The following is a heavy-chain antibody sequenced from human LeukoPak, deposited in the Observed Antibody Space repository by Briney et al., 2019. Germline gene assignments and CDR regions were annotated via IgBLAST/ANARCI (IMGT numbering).Heavy chain of an antibody. J-gene: IGHJ4*02. CDR3: AKDIGGYEGDYFDY. V-gene: IGHV3-23*01. CDR2: ISGSGGST. D-gene: IGHD5-12*01. Sequence: GGSLRLSCAASGFTFSTFAMSWVRQAPGKGLEWVSGISGSGGSTYYADSVKGRFTISRDNSKNTLYLQMNGLRAEDTAVYYCAKDIGGYEGDYFDYWGQGTLVTVSS. CDR1: GFTFSTFA.